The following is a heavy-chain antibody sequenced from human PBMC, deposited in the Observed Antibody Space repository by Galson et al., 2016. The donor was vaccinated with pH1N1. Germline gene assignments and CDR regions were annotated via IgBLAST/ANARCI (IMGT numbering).Heavy chain of an antibody. J-gene: IGHJ4*02. D-gene: IGHD2/OR15-2a*01. CDR3: ARRSTEFGLDY. Sequence: QSGAEVKKPGESLTISCQASGYTFTPYWIGWVCQMPGKGLECLGIIYPGDSETKYHSSFEGQLNFSVDKSKNTAYLPWSSLKASDTAIYYCARRSTEFGLDYWGQGVLVTVSS. V-gene: IGHV5-51*03. CDR2: IYPGDSET. CDR1: GYTFTPYW.